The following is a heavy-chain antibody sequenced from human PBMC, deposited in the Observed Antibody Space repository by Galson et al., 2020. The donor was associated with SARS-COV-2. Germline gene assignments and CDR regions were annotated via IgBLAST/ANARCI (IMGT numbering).Heavy chain of an antibody. CDR2: IRNDGNII. CDR1: GFTFSRYG. V-gene: IGHV3-30*02. Sequence: QLGESLKISCVVSGFTFSRYGMHWVRQAPGKGLEWVAFIRNDGNIIHYADSVKGRFTISRDNSKNGLYLQMNSLRSEDTAVYYCAKDEYWLGSDHWGQGTLVTVSS. CDR3: AKDEYWLGSDH. D-gene: IGHD2-8*02. J-gene: IGHJ4*02.